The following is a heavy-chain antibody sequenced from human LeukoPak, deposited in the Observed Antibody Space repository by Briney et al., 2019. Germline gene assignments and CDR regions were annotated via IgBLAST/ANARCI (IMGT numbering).Heavy chain of an antibody. Sequence: GASVKVSCKASGYTFTGYYIHWVRQAPGQGLEWMGWINPTTGGTNYAQKFQGRVTVTRDTSINTAYMELSRLRSDDTAVYYCARDWTRAAASNWGQGTLVTVSS. CDR3: ARDWTRAAASN. D-gene: IGHD6-13*01. V-gene: IGHV1-2*02. J-gene: IGHJ4*02. CDR2: INPTTGGT. CDR1: GYTFTGYY.